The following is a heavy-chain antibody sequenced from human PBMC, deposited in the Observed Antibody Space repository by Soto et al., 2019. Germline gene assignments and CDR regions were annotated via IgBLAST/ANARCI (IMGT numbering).Heavy chain of an antibody. CDR2: IWYDGSDK. CDR1: GCTFSIFG. J-gene: IGHJ4*02. V-gene: IGHV3-33*01. D-gene: IGHD1-1*01. CDR3: ALSWYSYNFEL. Sequence: GGSLRLSCAASGCTFSIFGMYWVRQAPGKRLEWVAVIWYDGSDKYYADAVKGRFTISRDKTNTTMYLQMVSMRCEERAVYFCALSWYSYNFELWGQESLLTVFS.